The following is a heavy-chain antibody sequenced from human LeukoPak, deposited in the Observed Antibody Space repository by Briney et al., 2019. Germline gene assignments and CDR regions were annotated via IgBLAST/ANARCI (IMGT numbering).Heavy chain of an antibody. J-gene: IGHJ4*02. V-gene: IGHV4-34*01. CDR3: ARAEPRLWFGTHYFDY. Sequence: SETLSLTCAVYGGSFSGYYWSWIRQPPGKGLEWIGEINHSGSTNYNPSLKSRVTISVDTSKNQFSLKLSSVSAADTAVYYCARAEPRLWFGTHYFDYWGQGTLVTVSS. CDR1: GGSFSGYY. CDR2: INHSGST. D-gene: IGHD3-10*01.